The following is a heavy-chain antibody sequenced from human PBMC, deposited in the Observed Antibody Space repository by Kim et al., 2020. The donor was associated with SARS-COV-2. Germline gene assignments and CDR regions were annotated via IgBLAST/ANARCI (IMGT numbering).Heavy chain of an antibody. CDR3: AIVASKLRFLNFEY. Sequence: AVSVNGRSTISREHSKNTLYLHLNSLTAEDTAVYYCAIVASKLRFLNFEYWGQGTLVTVSP. V-gene: IGHV3-23*01. D-gene: IGHD3-3*01. J-gene: IGHJ4*02.